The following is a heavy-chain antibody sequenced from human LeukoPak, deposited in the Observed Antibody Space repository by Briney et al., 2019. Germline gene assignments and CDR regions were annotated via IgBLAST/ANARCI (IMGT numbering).Heavy chain of an antibody. D-gene: IGHD3-9*01. V-gene: IGHV3-7*03. CDR1: GFTFSGYW. J-gene: IGHJ3*02. CDR3: ARLGFLTGYYNDAFDI. CDR2: IKQDGIEK. Sequence: GGSLRLSCAASGFTFSGYWMSWVRQAPGKGLEWVANIKQDGIEKYHVDSVKGRFTISRDNAKNSLDLQMNSLRAEDTAVYYCARLGFLTGYYNDAFDIWGQGTMVTVSS.